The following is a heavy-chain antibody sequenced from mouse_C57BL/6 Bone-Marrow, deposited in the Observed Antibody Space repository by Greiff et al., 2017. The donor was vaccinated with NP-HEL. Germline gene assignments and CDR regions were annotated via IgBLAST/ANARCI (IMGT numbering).Heavy chain of an antibody. CDR2: IWRGGST. D-gene: IGHD2-3*01. CDR1: GFSLTSYG. J-gene: IGHJ4*01. V-gene: IGHV2-5*01. Sequence: QVQLKESGPVLVQPSQSLSITCTVSGFSLTSYGVHWVRQSPGKGLEWLGVIWRGGSTDYNAAFMSRLSITKDNSKSQVFFKMNSLQADDTAIYYCAKRGDGYYPYYYAMDYWGQGTSVTVSS. CDR3: AKRGDGYYPYYYAMDY.